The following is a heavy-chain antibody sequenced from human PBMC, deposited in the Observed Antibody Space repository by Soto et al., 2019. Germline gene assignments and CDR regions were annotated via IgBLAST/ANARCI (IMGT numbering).Heavy chain of an antibody. Sequence: GGSLRLSCAASGFTFSSYGMHWVRQAPGKGLEWVAVISYDGSNKYYADSVKGRFTISRDNSKNTLYLQMNSLRAEDTAVYYCAKPVTTYYYFDYWGQGTLVTVSS. CDR3: AKPVTTYYYFDY. D-gene: IGHD4-4*01. CDR2: ISYDGSNK. J-gene: IGHJ4*02. CDR1: GFTFSSYG. V-gene: IGHV3-30*18.